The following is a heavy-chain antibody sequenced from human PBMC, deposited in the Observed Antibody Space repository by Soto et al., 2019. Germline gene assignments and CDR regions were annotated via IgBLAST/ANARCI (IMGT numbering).Heavy chain of an antibody. CDR1: GGTFSSYA. CDR2: IIPIFGTA. D-gene: IGHD6-13*01. CDR3: VRENSSSWPPYYYGMDV. V-gene: IGHV1-69*12. Sequence: QVQLVQSGAEVKKPGSSVKVSCKASGGTFSSYAISWVRQAPGQGLEWMGGIIPIFGTANYAQKFQGRVTITADESTSTAYMELSSLRSEDTAVYYCVRENSSSWPPYYYGMDVWGQGTTVTVSS. J-gene: IGHJ6*02.